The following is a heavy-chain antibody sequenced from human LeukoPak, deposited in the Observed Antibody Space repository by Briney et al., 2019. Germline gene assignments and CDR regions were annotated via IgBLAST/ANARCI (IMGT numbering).Heavy chain of an antibody. D-gene: IGHD3-10*01. V-gene: IGHV3-23*01. J-gene: IGHJ3*02. CDR1: GLTFSSYG. CDR2: ISGSGDSK. CDR3: AKVTGSGSYLADAFDI. Sequence: PGGSLRLSCAASGLTFSSYGMNWVRQAPGKGLEWVSAISGSGDSKYHADSVRGRFTVSRDNSKNTLYLQMKSLSAEDPAVYYCAKVTGSGSYLADAFDIWGHGTVVTVSS.